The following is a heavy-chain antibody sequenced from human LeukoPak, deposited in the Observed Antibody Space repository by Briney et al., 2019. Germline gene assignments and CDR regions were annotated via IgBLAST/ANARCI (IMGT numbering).Heavy chain of an antibody. CDR2: IWYDGSNK. V-gene: IGHV3-33*01. D-gene: IGHD1-1*01. CDR3: ARPVQLERRGFDAFDI. CDR1: GFTFSSYG. Sequence: GRSLRLSCAASGFTFSSYGMHWVRQAPGKGLEWVAVIWYDGSNKYYADSVKGRFTISRDNAKNSLYLQMNSLRAEDTAVYYCARPVQLERRGFDAFDIWGQGTMVTVSS. J-gene: IGHJ3*02.